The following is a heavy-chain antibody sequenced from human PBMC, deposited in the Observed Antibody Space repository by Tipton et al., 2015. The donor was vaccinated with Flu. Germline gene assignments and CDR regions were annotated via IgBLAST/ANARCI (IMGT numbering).Heavy chain of an antibody. D-gene: IGHD2-15*01. CDR1: DGSVSSSLYY. CDR2: SHFTGGG. Sequence: TLSLTCTVSDGSVSSSLYYWGWIRQPPGKRLEWFGHSHFTGGGSYNPSLKSRVTISVDTSKDQFSLNLSSVTAADTAVYYCARACGSGGNRWFDPWGQGALVTVAS. V-gene: IGHV4-39*07. CDR3: ARACGSGGNRWFDP. J-gene: IGHJ5*02.